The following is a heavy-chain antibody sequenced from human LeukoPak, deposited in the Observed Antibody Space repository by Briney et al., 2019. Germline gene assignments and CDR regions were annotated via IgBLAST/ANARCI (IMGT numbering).Heavy chain of an antibody. J-gene: IGHJ4*02. V-gene: IGHV4-59*01. CDR3: ARSAYSYGDYFDY. CDR1: GGSISSYY. D-gene: IGHD5-18*01. Sequence: SETLSLTCTVSGGSISSYYWSWIRQPPGKGLEWIGYIYYSGSTNYNPSLKSRVTISVDTSKNQFSLKLSSVTAADTAVYYCARSAYSYGDYFDYWGQGTLVTVSS. CDR2: IYYSGST.